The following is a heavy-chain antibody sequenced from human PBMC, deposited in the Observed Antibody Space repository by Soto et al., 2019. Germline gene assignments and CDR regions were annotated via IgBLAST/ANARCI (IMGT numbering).Heavy chain of an antibody. CDR1: GYTFTSYD. CDR2: MNPNSGNT. D-gene: IGHD3-16*02. Sequence: ASVKVSCKASGYTFTSYDINWVRQATGQGLEWMGWMNPNSGNTGYAQKFQGRVTMTRNTSISTAYMELSSLRSEDTAVYYFARVPYDYIWGSYRYDFDYWGQGTLVTVSS. CDR3: ARVPYDYIWGSYRYDFDY. V-gene: IGHV1-8*01. J-gene: IGHJ4*02.